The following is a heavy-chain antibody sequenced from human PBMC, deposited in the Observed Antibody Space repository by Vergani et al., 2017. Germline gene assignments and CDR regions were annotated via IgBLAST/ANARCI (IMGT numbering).Heavy chain of an antibody. CDR1: GYTFTSYD. D-gene: IGHD3-22*01. CDR3: AREGLYYDSSGSLDY. CDR2: MNPNSGNT. V-gene: IGHV1-8*01. J-gene: IGHJ4*02. Sequence: QVQLVQSGAEVKKPGASVKVSCKASGYTFTSYDINWVRQATGQGLEWMGWMNPNSGNTNYAQKLQGRVTMTTDTSTSTAYMELRSLRSDDTAVYYCAREGLYYDSSGSLDYWGQGTLVTVSS.